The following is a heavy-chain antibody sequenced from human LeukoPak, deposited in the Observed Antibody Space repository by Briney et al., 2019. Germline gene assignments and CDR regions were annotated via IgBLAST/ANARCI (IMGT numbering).Heavy chain of an antibody. V-gene: IGHV4-39*01. CDR3: ARSYCSSTSCYAVGAFDI. CDR2: IYYSGST. D-gene: IGHD2-2*01. Sequence: PSETLSLTCTVSGDSISSSNSYWGWIRQPPGKGLEWIGSIYYSGSTYYNPSLKSRVTISVDTSKNQFSLKLNSVTAADTAVYYCARSYCSSTSCYAVGAFDIWGQGTMVTVSS. J-gene: IGHJ3*02. CDR1: GDSISSSNSY.